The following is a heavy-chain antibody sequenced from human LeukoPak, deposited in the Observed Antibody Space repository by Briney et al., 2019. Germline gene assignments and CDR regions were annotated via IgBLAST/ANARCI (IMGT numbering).Heavy chain of an antibody. D-gene: IGHD2-15*01. CDR1: GGSLRNYY. Sequence: SETLSLTCTVSGGSLRNYYWNWVRKPAGMGLEWLGRIYSSGSTNYNPSLKSRVTMSVDTSKNQFSLKLYSVTAADTAVYYCVRENLEDTFYYMDVWGKGTTVTVSS. CDR2: IYSSGST. CDR3: VRENLEDTFYYMDV. J-gene: IGHJ6*03. V-gene: IGHV4-4*07.